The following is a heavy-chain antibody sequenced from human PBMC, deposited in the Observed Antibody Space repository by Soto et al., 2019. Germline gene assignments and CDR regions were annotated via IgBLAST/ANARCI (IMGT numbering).Heavy chain of an antibody. Sequence: QITLKESGPTLVKPTQTLTLTCTFSGFSLNTGGVGVGWIRQPPGEALEWLALIYWDNDKRYSPSLESRLTITXDXSXNXXVLTMPNMDPVDTATYYCAHSRCGGDCLQSYSSHYSYGMDVWGQGTTVTVSS. J-gene: IGHJ6*02. CDR3: AHSRCGGDCLQSYSSHYSYGMDV. V-gene: IGHV2-5*02. D-gene: IGHD2-21*02. CDR2: IYWDNDK. CDR1: GFSLNTGGVG.